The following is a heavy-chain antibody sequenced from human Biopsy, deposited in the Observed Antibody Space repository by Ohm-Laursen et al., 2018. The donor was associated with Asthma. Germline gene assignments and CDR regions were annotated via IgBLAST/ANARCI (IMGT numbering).Heavy chain of an antibody. CDR3: ARIPRRSGSCFVDY. CDR2: IHHSGTS. Sequence: SDTLSLTCTVSGDSITSGGCCWNWIRQHPGKGLEWFGYIHHSGTSYFNPSLKSRVSFSRDTSKNQFSLRLSSVTAADTAMYYCARIPRRSGSCFVDYWGQGTPVTVSS. V-gene: IGHV4-31*03. CDR1: GDSITSGGCC. D-gene: IGHD6-19*01. J-gene: IGHJ4*02.